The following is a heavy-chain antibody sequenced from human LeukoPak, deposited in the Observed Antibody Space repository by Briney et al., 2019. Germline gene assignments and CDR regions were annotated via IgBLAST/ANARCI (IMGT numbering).Heavy chain of an antibody. V-gene: IGHV3-11*06. CDR2: ISSSSSYT. J-gene: IGHJ4*02. Sequence: GGSLRLSCAASGFTFSDYYMSWLRQAPGKGLEWVSYISSSSSYTNYADSVKGRFTISRDNAKNSLYLQMNSLRAEDTAVYYCARNDLGYCSGGSCYSDFFDYWGQGTLVTVSS. CDR3: ARNDLGYCSGGSCYSDFFDY. D-gene: IGHD2-15*01. CDR1: GFTFSDYY.